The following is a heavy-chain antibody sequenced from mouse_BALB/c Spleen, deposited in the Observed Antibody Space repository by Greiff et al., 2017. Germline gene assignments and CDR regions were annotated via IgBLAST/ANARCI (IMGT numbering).Heavy chain of an antibody. CDR2: INPSTGYT. V-gene: IGHV1-7*01. CDR3: ARTMGSRRGYYAMDY. Sequence: QVQLQQSGAELAKPGASVKMSCKASGYTFTSYWMHWVKQRPGQGLEWIGYINPSTGYTEYNQKFKDKATLTADKSSSTAYMQLSSLTSEDSAVYYCARTMGSRRGYYAMDYWGQGNSVTVSS. CDR1: GYTFTSYW. D-gene: IGHD2-4*01. J-gene: IGHJ4*01.